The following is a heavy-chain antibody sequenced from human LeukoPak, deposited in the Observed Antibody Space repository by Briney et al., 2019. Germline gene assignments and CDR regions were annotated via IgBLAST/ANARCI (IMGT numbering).Heavy chain of an antibody. Sequence: KPSETLSLTCTVSGGSISSYYWSWTRQPPGKGLEWIGYIYYSGSTNYNPSLKSRVTISVDTSKNQFSLKLSSVTAADTAVYYCARARGIQIYYYYYMDVWGKGTTVTVSS. CDR3: ARARGIQIYYYYYMDV. CDR1: GGSISSYY. V-gene: IGHV4-59*01. CDR2: IYYSGST. J-gene: IGHJ6*03. D-gene: IGHD5-18*01.